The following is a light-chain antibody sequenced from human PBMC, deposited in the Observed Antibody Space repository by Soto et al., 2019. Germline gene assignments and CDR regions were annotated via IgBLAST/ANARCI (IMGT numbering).Light chain of an antibody. V-gene: IGLV2-14*01. CDR2: EIS. CDR3: SSYTTSSIWV. J-gene: IGLJ3*02. Sequence: QSALTQPASVSGSPGQSITLSCSGTSSDVGGYNYVSWYQQHPGKAPKLMIYEISSRPSRVSNRFSGSKSANTASLTISGREAEDEAAYYCSSYTTSSIWVFGGGTKLTVL. CDR1: SSDVGGYNY.